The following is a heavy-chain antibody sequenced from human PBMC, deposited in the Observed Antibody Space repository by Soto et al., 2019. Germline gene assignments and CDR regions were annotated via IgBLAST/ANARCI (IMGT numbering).Heavy chain of an antibody. Sequence: EVQLVQSGGGLVQPGRTLRLSCEASGFTFDEYAMHWVRQAPGKGLEWVSGISWNGDTMVYADSVRGRFTISRDNSKNVLYLEMTSLRREDTAMYYCAIDSGRYDFYALAVWGQGTTVSVSS. J-gene: IGHJ6*02. D-gene: IGHD3-3*01. V-gene: IGHV3-9*01. CDR1: GFTFDEYA. CDR2: ISWNGDTM. CDR3: AIDSGRYDFYALAV.